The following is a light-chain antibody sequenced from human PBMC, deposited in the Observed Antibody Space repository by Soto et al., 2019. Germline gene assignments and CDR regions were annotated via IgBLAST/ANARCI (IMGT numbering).Light chain of an antibody. J-gene: IGLJ3*02. V-gene: IGLV1-40*01. CDR2: DNT. CDR3: QSYDNSLSAWV. CDR1: SSNIGAGYN. Sequence: QSVLTQPPSVSGAPGQRVTISCTGSSSNIGAGYNVHWYQQLPGTAPKLLIYDNTNRASGVPDRFSGSKSGTSASLAITGLQAEDEADYYCQSYDNSLSAWVFGGGTQLTVL.